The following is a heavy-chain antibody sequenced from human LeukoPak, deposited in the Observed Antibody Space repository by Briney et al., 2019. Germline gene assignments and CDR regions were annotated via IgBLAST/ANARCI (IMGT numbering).Heavy chain of an antibody. V-gene: IGHV3-23*01. CDR2: ISGSGGST. J-gene: IGHJ4*02. Sequence: GGSLRLSCAASGFTFSSYATSWVRQAPGKGLEWVSAISGSGGSTYYADSVKGRFTISRDNSKNTLYLQMNSLRAEDTAVYYCAKEVYYYGSGSYYNAIDYWGQGTLVTVSS. CDR1: GFTFSSYA. D-gene: IGHD3-10*01. CDR3: AKEVYYYGSGSYYNAIDY.